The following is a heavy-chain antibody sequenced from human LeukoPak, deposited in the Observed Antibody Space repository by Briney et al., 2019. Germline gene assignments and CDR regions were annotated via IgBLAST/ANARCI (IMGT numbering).Heavy chain of an antibody. J-gene: IGHJ4*02. V-gene: IGHV3-23*01. Sequence: PGGSLRLSCAASGFTFDTHAMSWVRQAPGKGLEWVSGINGNGASTYYSDSVKGRFTISRDNSKNTLYLQMSTPYYCAKDQGYSYYYLDYWGQGTLVTVSS. CDR1: GFTFDTHA. D-gene: IGHD2/OR15-2a*01. CDR3: YYYLDY. CDR2: INGNGAST.